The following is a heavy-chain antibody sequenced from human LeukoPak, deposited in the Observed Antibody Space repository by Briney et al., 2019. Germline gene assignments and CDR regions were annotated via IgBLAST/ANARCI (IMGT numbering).Heavy chain of an antibody. CDR1: GGSFSGYY. CDR2: INHSGST. D-gene: IGHD2-2*01. V-gene: IGHV4-34*01. J-gene: IGHJ4*02. Sequence: SETLSLTCAVYGGSFSGYYWSWIRQPPGKGLEWIGEINHSGSTNYNPSLKSRVTISVDTSKNQFSLKLSSVTAADTAVYYCARRSREVVPAAFNYWGQGTLVTVSS. CDR3: ARRSREVVPAAFNY.